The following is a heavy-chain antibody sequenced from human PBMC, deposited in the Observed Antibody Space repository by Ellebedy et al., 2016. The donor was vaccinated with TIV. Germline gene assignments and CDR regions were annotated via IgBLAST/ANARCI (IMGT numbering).Heavy chain of an antibody. CDR2: ISAYNGNT. D-gene: IGHD6-19*01. V-gene: IGHV1-18*04. J-gene: IGHJ6*02. CDR3: ARGGSSGRYGMDV. CDR1: GYTFTSYG. Sequence: ASVKVSCKSSGYTFTSYGFSWVRQAPGQGLEWMGWISAYNGNTNYARKLQGRVTMTTDTSTTTVYMELRSLRSDDTAVYYCARGGSSGRYGMDVWGQGTTVTVSS.